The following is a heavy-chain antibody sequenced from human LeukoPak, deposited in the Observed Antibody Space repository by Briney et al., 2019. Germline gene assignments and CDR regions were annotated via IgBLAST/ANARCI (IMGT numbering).Heavy chain of an antibody. CDR1: GGSVSGYY. Sequence: SETLSLTRRVCGGSVSGYYSSWIRQPPGKGLEYIGYIYSSGTTLYSPSLKSRVTISIDTSENHFSLKLSSVTAADTAVYYCARHDAVPVIRRGFDLWGQGTLVTVSS. D-gene: IGHD2-21*02. CDR2: IYSSGTT. J-gene: IGHJ4*02. V-gene: IGHV4-59*08. CDR3: ARHDAVPVIRRGFDL.